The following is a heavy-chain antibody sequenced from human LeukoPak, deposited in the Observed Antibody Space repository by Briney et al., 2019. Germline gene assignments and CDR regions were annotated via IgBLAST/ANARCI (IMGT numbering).Heavy chain of an antibody. V-gene: IGHV4-30-2*01. J-gene: IGHJ3*01. CDR3: ASSHCGGDCFSSVAFDF. CDR1: NGTVGSGGYP. CDR2: AYQSGST. D-gene: IGHD2-21*02. Sequence: SDTLSLTCTVSNGTVGSGGYPWTWIRQPTGKGLEWIGFAYQSGSTFYSTALKSRISIPVDRSKNHFSLRLRSVTAADTAVYFCASSHCGGDCFSSVAFDFWGHGTMVTVSS.